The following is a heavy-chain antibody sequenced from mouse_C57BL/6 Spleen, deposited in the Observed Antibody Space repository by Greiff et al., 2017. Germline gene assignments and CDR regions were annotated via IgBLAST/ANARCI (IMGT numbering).Heavy chain of an antibody. CDR3: ARALYYGSSPWYFDV. CDR1: GFTFSDYY. D-gene: IGHD1-1*01. V-gene: IGHV5-16*01. CDR2: INYDGSST. Sequence: EVMLVESEGGLVQPGSSMKLSCTASGFTFSDYYMAWVRQVPEKGLEWVANINYDGSSTYYLDSLKSRFIISRDNAKNILYLQMSSLKSEDTATYYCARALYYGSSPWYFDVWGTGTTVTVSS. J-gene: IGHJ1*03.